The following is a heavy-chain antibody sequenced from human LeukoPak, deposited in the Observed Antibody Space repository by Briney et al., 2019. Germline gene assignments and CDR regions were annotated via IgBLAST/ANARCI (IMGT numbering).Heavy chain of an antibody. CDR2: IYSGDYT. Sequence: PGGSLRLSCAPSGFTVSSNYMSWVREARGKGREWVSLIYSGDYTYYADAVKVRFSISRDNDKATLYLQMNSLRAEDTAVYYCASSISAVTVPDPRDAFDIWGQGTMVTVSS. CDR1: GFTVSSNY. V-gene: IGHV3-53*01. J-gene: IGHJ3*02. CDR3: ASSISAVTVPDPRDAFDI. D-gene: IGHD2/OR15-2a*01.